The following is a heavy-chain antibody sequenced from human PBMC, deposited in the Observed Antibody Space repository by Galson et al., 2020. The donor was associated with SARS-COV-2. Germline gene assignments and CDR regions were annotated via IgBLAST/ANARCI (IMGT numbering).Heavy chain of an antibody. V-gene: IGHV3-23*01. CDR1: GFTLSSYA. Sequence: GGSLRLSCAASGFTLSSYAMSWVRQAQGKGLERVSAFRGSGGSTHYADSEKGRFTISRDNSKNTLYLQMKSLRAEDTAVYYCAKCDRGGSSSSFDYWGQGTLVTVSS. J-gene: IGHJ4*02. CDR2: FRGSGGST. CDR3: AKCDRGGSSSSFDY. D-gene: IGHD6-13*01.